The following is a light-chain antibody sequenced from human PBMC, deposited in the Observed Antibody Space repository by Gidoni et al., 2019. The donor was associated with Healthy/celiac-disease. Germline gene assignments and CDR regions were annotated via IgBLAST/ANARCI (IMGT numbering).Light chain of an antibody. V-gene: IGKV1-12*01. CDR3: HPANSFPLT. J-gene: IGKJ5*01. Sequence: DIQMTQSPSSVSASVGDKVTITCRASKGISRWLACYTQKPGKAPNLLIYASSSLQSGVTSRFSGSGSGTDFTLTLLSLQPEDFATYYFHPANSFPLTFGQGTRLEIK. CDR2: ASS. CDR1: KGISRW.